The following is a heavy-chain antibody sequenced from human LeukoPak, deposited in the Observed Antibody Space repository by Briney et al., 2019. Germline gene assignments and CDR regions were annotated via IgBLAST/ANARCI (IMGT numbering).Heavy chain of an antibody. CDR1: GFTFSNHW. V-gene: IGHV3-74*01. Sequence: GGSLRLSCAASGFTFSNHWMHWVRQGPGKGPVWVSRITNDGSSTVYADSVKGRFTISRDNAKSTLYLQMNSPSAEDTAVYYCVRSSGWPDSWGQGTLVTVSS. CDR2: ITNDGSST. CDR3: VRSSGWPDS. J-gene: IGHJ4*02. D-gene: IGHD6-19*01.